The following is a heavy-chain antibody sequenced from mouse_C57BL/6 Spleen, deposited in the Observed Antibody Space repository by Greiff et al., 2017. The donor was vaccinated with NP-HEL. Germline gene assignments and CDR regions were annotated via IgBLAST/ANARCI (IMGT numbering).Heavy chain of an antibody. Sequence: VQLQQSGAELVRPGTSVKVSCKASGYAFTNYLIEWVKQRPGQGLEWIGVINPGSGGTNYNEKVKGKATLTADKSSSTAYMQLSSLTSEDSAVYFCARSGTTVRDYWGQGTTLTVSS. J-gene: IGHJ2*01. D-gene: IGHD1-1*01. CDR2: INPGSGGT. CDR1: GYAFTNYL. V-gene: IGHV1-54*01. CDR3: ARSGTTVRDY.